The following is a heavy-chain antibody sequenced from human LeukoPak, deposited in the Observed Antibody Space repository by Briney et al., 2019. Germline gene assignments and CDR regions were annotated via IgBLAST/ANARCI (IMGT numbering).Heavy chain of an antibody. J-gene: IGHJ5*02. CDR1: GGSFSGYY. CDR3: ARVSVARSSWTRKGWFDP. D-gene: IGHD6-13*01. Sequence: SGTLSLTCAVYGGSFSGYYWSWIRQPPGKGLEWIGEINHSGSTNYNPSLKSRVTISVDTSKNQFSLKLSSVTAADTAVYYCARVSVARSSWTRKGWFDPWGQGTPVTVSS. V-gene: IGHV4-34*01. CDR2: INHSGST.